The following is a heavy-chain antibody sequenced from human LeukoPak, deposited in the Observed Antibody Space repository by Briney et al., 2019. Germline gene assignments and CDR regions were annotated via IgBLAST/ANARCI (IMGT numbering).Heavy chain of an antibody. Sequence: SETLSLTCTVSGGSISSGGYYWSWIRQHPGKGLEWFGYIYYSGSTYYNPSLKSRVTISVDTSKNQFSLKLSSVTAADTAVYYCARDPIGSRWPYYFDYWGQGTLVTVSS. CDR2: IYYSGST. CDR1: GGSISSGGYY. V-gene: IGHV4-31*03. J-gene: IGHJ4*02. CDR3: ARDPIGSRWPYYFDY. D-gene: IGHD6-13*01.